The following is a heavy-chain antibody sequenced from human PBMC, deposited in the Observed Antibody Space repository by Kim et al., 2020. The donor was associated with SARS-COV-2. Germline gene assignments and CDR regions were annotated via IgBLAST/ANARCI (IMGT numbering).Heavy chain of an antibody. CDR3: AKAAAIYNWFDP. J-gene: IGHJ5*02. CDR1: GFTFSSYG. D-gene: IGHD6-13*01. Sequence: GGSLRHSCAASGFTFSSYGMHWVRQAPGKGLEWVSAISGSGGSTYYADSVKGRFTISRDNSQNTLYLQMNSLRVEDTAIYYCAKAAAIYNWFDPWGQGTL. CDR2: ISGSGGST. V-gene: IGHV3-23*01.